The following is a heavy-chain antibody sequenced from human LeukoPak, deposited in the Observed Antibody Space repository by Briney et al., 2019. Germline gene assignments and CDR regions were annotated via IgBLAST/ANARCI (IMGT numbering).Heavy chain of an antibody. V-gene: IGHV4-59*01. CDR1: GGSISSYY. D-gene: IGHD2-21*02. CDR2: IYYSGST. Sequence: PSETLSLTCTVSGGSISSYYWSWIRQPPGKGLEWIGYIYYSGSTNYNPSLKSRVTISVDTSKNQFSLKLSSVTAADTAVYYCARGGVVVTAPPDYWGQGTLVTVSS. J-gene: IGHJ4*02. CDR3: ARGGVVVTAPPDY.